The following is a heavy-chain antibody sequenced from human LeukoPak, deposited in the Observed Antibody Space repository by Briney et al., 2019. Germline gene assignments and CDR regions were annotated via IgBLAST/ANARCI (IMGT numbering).Heavy chain of an antibody. J-gene: IGHJ2*01. V-gene: IGHV4-61*05. CDR1: GGSISSSSYY. D-gene: IGHD3-16*01. Sequence: SETLSLTCTVSGGSISSSSYYWGWIRQPPGKGLEWIGYIYYSGSTNYNPSLKSRVTISVDTSKNQFSLKLSSVTAADTAVYYCARRFKGWYFDLWGRGTLVTVPS. CDR2: IYYSGST. CDR3: ARRFKGWYFDL.